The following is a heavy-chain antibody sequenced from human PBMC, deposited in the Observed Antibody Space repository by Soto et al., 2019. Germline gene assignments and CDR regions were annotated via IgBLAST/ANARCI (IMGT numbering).Heavy chain of an antibody. CDR1: GYTFTGYY. V-gene: IGHV1-2*02. Sequence: QVQLVQSGADVKTPGASVRVSCKASGYTFTGYYVHWVREAPGQGLAWMGWINPETGGTSYAQKFHGRVTLSRDTSINTAYLELTRLRFDDEAVYFCARERYQVISDGMDVWGQGTTVTVSS. D-gene: IGHD2-2*01. J-gene: IGHJ6*02. CDR2: INPETGGT. CDR3: ARERYQVISDGMDV.